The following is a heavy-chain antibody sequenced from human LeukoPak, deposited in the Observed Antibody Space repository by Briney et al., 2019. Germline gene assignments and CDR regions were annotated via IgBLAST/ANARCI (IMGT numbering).Heavy chain of an antibody. CDR1: GFTFSSHA. D-gene: IGHD5-18*01. J-gene: IGHJ3*02. V-gene: IGHV3-23*01. CDR2: ISGSGGST. CDR3: AKPRTAMVTRDAFDI. Sequence: GGSLRLSCAASGFTFSSHAMSWVRQAPGKGLEWVSAISGSGGSTYYADSVKGRFTISRDNSKNTLYLQMNSLRAEDTAVYYCAKPRTAMVTRDAFDIWGQGTMVTVSS.